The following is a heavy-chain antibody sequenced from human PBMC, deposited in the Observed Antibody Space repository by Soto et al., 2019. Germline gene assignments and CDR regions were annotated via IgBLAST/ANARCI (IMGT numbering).Heavy chain of an antibody. V-gene: IGHV4-39*01. Sequence: PSETLSLTCRVSSASLSSSTYYWSWIRQPPGRGPEWIGSIYYSGNTYYKPSLKSRVSISIDTSRNQFSLKLTSVTAADTGVYYCASSSPFHYWGPGILVT. CDR2: IYYSGNT. J-gene: IGHJ4*02. D-gene: IGHD6-6*01. CDR1: SASLSSSTYY. CDR3: ASSSPFHY.